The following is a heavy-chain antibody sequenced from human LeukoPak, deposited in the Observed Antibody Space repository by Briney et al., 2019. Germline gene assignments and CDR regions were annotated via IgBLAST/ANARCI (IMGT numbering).Heavy chain of an antibody. J-gene: IGHJ4*02. Sequence: GGSLRLSCAASGFTFSTYEIHWVRQAPGKGLEWVAVISYDGSNKNYADSVKGRFTISRDNSKNTLYSQMNSVRAEDTAVYYCARDKYIWGSFDYWGQGTLVTVS. CDR2: ISYDGSNK. D-gene: IGHD3-16*01. V-gene: IGHV3-30*04. CDR1: GFTFSTYE. CDR3: ARDKYIWGSFDY.